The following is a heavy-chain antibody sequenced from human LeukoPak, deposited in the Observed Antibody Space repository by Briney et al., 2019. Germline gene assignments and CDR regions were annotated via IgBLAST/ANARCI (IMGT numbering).Heavy chain of an antibody. D-gene: IGHD3-3*01. CDR3: ARHLSFWSGYYVVDP. CDR1: GGSISSSCYY. J-gene: IGHJ5*02. Sequence: PSETLSLTCTVSGGSISSSCYYWGWIRQPPGKGLESVRSIDYSGSTYYNPSLKSRVTISVDTSKNQCSLKLSSVTAADTAVYYCARHLSFWSGYYVVDPWGQGNPVTAS. V-gene: IGHV4-39*01. CDR2: IDYSGST.